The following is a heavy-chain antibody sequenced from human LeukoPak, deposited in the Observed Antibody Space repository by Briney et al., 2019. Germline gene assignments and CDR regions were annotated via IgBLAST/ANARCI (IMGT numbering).Heavy chain of an antibody. CDR1: GGSFSGYY. V-gene: IGHV4-34*01. Sequence: SETLSLTCAVYGGSFSGYYWSWIRQPPGKGLEWLGEINHSGSTNYNPSLKSRVTKSVDTSKNQFSLKLSSVTAADTAVYYCARGPYSGSPRGYYMDVWGKGTTVTVSS. CDR2: INHSGST. D-gene: IGHD1-26*01. J-gene: IGHJ6*03. CDR3: ARGPYSGSPRGYYMDV.